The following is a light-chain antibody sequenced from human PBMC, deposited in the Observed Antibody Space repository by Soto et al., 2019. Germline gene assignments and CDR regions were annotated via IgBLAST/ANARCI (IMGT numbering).Light chain of an antibody. Sequence: DIQMTQSPSTLSASVGDRVTITCRASQSISSWLAWYQQKPGKAPKLLIYDASSLETGVPSRFSGSGSGTDFTFTISSLQPEDIATYYRQQYDNLPWTFGQGTKVDIK. V-gene: IGKV1-5*01. CDR2: DAS. CDR1: QSISSW. J-gene: IGKJ1*01. CDR3: QQYDNLPWT.